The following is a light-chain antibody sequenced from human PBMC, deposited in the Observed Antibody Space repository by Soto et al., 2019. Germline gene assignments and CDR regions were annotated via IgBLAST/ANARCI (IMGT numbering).Light chain of an antibody. CDR3: QQYNSFPLT. CDR1: QSISSC. CDR2: WAS. V-gene: IGKV1-5*03. J-gene: IGKJ1*01. Sequence: DILMTQSPSTLSSSVGDRATISCRASQSISSCLAWYQQKPGQAPKLLIYWASSWETGVPARFSGSGSGTEFTLTISSLQPEDFAVYYCQQYNSFPLTFGQGTKVDIK.